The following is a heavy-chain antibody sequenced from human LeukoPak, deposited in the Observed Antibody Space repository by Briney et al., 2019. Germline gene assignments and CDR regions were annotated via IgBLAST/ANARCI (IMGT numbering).Heavy chain of an antibody. J-gene: IGHJ4*02. CDR1: GGSINSGSYY. D-gene: IGHD3-22*01. CDR2: IYTSGRT. Sequence: SQTLSLTCTVSGGSINSGSYYWTWIRQPAGKGLEWIGRIYTSGRTNYNSSLKSRVTISVDTSKNQFSLKLSSVTAADTAVYYCARGPPSGYYDYWGQGTLVTVSS. CDR3: ARGPPSGYYDY. V-gene: IGHV4-61*02.